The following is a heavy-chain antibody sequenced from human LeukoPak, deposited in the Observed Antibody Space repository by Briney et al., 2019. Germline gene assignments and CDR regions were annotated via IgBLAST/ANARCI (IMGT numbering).Heavy chain of an antibody. CDR3: TRRGRDDSSGFCDY. Sequence: QPGGSLRLSCAASGFTFSGSAMHWVRQASGKGLEWVGRIRSKANSYATAYAASVKGRFTISRDDSKNTAYLQMNSLKTEDTAVYYSTRRGRDDSSGFCDYWGQGTLVTVSS. V-gene: IGHV3-73*01. J-gene: IGHJ4*02. CDR1: GFTFSGSA. D-gene: IGHD3-22*01. CDR2: IRSKANSYAT.